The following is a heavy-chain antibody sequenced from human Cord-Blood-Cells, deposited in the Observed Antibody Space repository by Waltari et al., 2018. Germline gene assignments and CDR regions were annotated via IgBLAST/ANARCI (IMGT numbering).Heavy chain of an antibody. CDR3: ATAGDYGGNSVFAFDI. D-gene: IGHD4-17*01. V-gene: IGHV1-24*01. J-gene: IGHJ3*02. CDR1: GYTLTELS. Sequence: VQLVQSGAEVKKPGASVKVSCKVSGYTLTELSMPCVRQAPGKGLEWMGGFDPEDGETIYAQKFQGRVTMTEDTSTDTAYMELSSLRSEDTAVYYCATAGDYGGNSVFAFDIWGQGTMVTVSS. CDR2: FDPEDGET.